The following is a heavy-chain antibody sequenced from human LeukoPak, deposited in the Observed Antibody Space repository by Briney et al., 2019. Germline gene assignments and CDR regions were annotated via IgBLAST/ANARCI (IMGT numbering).Heavy chain of an antibody. CDR2: INWNGGST. V-gene: IGHV3-20*04. D-gene: IGHD2-21*02. J-gene: IGHJ4*02. CDR3: AKDRIVLVTATFDY. CDR1: GFRFDDHG. Sequence: GGSLRLSCAASGFRFDDHGMSWVRQAPGKGLEWVSGINWNGGSTGYADSVKGRFTISRDNSKNTLYLQMNSLRPDDTAMYYCAKDRIVLVTATFDYRGQGTLVTVSS.